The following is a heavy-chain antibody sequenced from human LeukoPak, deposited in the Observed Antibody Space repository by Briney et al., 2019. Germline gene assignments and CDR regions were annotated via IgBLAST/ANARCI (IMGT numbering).Heavy chain of an antibody. D-gene: IGHD6-13*01. Sequence: PSETLSLTCSVSGGSISSSSYFWGWIRQPPGKGLEWIGSIYYSGSTYYNPSLKSRVTISVDTSKNQFSLKLSSVTAADTAVYYCAIKAAGTARVGNYYFDYWGQGALVTVSS. CDR2: IYYSGST. V-gene: IGHV4-39*01. CDR1: GGSISSSSYF. CDR3: AIKAAGTARVGNYYFDY. J-gene: IGHJ4*02.